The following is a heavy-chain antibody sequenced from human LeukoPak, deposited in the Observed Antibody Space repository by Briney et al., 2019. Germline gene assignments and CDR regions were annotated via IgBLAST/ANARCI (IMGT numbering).Heavy chain of an antibody. D-gene: IGHD2-2*01. CDR2: ISWNSGSI. CDR1: GFTFDDYA. Sequence: GRSLRLSCAASGFTFDDYAMHWVRQAPGKGLEWVSGISWNSGSIGYADSVKGRFTISRDNAKNSLYLQMNSLRAEDTALYYCAKASHCSSTGCYLDYWGQGTLVTVSS. V-gene: IGHV3-9*01. J-gene: IGHJ4*02. CDR3: AKASHCSSTGCYLDY.